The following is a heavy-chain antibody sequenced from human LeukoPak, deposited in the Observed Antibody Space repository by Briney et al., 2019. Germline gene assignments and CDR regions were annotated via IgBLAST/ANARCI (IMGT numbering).Heavy chain of an antibody. CDR3: ARDLKMGYSCGGYSWGTGSPNDY. Sequence: SVKVSCKASGGTFSSYAISWVRPAPGQGLEWMGGIIPIFGTANYAQTLQGRITMTTDTSTSTAYMELRSLRADDTPVCNCARDLKMGYSCGGYSWGTGSPNDYWGQGTLVTVSS. J-gene: IGHJ4*02. V-gene: IGHV1-69*05. D-gene: IGHD6-19*01. CDR1: GGTFSSYA. CDR2: IIPIFGTA.